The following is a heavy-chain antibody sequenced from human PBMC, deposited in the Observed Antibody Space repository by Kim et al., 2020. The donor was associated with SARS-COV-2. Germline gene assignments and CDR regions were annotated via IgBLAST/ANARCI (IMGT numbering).Heavy chain of an antibody. CDR3: ARDDDFWSGPYYYYYYMDV. J-gene: IGHJ6*03. Sequence: ASVKVSCKASGYTFTSYAMNWVRQAPGQGLEWMGWINTNTGNPTYAQGFTGRFVFSLDTSVSTAYLQISSLKAEDTAVYYCARDDDFWSGPYYYYYYMDVWGKGTTVTVSS. CDR1: GYTFTSYA. CDR2: INTNTGNP. V-gene: IGHV7-4-1*02. D-gene: IGHD3-3*01.